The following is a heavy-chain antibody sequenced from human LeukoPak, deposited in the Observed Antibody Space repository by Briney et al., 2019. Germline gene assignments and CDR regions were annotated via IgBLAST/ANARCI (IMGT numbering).Heavy chain of an antibody. Sequence: PGGSLRLSCAASGFTFSSYWMSWVRQAPGKGLEWVASIKQDGSEKYYVDSVKGRFTISRDNAKNSLYLQMNRLRAEDTAVYYCARDQGGYDYPPDYWGQGTLVIVSS. CDR2: IKQDGSEK. CDR1: GFTFSSYW. J-gene: IGHJ4*02. V-gene: IGHV3-7*04. CDR3: ARDQGGYDYPPDY. D-gene: IGHD5-12*01.